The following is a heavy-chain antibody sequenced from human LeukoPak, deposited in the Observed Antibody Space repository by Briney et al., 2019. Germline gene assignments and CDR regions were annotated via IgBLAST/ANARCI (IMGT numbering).Heavy chain of an antibody. CDR1: GFIFEDYT. Sequence: GGSLRLSCAASGFIFEDYTMHWVRQAPGKGLEWVSLISWDGGSTYYADSVKGRFTISRDNSKNSLCLQMNSLRTEDTALYYCVGQFYYDSSGYDWFDPWGQGTLVTVPS. D-gene: IGHD3-22*01. V-gene: IGHV3-43*01. J-gene: IGHJ5*02. CDR3: VGQFYYDSSGYDWFDP. CDR2: ISWDGGST.